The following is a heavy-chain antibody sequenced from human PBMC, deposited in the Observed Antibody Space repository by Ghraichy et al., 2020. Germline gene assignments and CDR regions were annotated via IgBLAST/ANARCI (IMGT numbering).Heavy chain of an antibody. D-gene: IGHD6-25*01. V-gene: IGHV3-7*01. CDR3: ARGAGITDALDV. J-gene: IGHJ3*01. Sequence: GGSLRLSCAASGFSFSSYWMTWVRQAPGKGREWVANINQDGSDDFCVDSLKGRFTISRDNGKDSLYLQINSLRVEDPAVYYCARGAGITDALDVWGHGTRVSVSS. CDR2: INQDGSDD. CDR1: GFSFSSYW.